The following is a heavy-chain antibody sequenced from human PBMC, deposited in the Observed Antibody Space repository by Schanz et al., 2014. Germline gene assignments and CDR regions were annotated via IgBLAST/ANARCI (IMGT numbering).Heavy chain of an antibody. Sequence: QVQLVQSGAEVKKPGASVKVSCKASGYTFTSYGISWVRQAPGQGLEWMGWISGYKGNTKYAQKVPGRVTMTTDTSTSTAYMELRSLTSDDTAVYYCARDSDPYNWNPHNWFDPWGQGTLVTVSS. CDR2: ISGYKGNT. V-gene: IGHV1-18*01. CDR1: GYTFTSYG. CDR3: ARDSDPYNWNPHNWFDP. D-gene: IGHD1-20*01. J-gene: IGHJ5*02.